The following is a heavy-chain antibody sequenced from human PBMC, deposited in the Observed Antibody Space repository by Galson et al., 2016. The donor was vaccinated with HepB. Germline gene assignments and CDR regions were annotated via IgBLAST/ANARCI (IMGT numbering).Heavy chain of an antibody. CDR2: ISYSNAV. D-gene: IGHD6-13*01. V-gene: IGHV3-48*03. J-gene: IGHJ6*02. CDR3: VRGESNSWYAYKRSQYYSMEV. CDR1: GIDFSRYE. Sequence: SLRLSCAVSGIDFSRYEMNWVRQAPGKGLEWLSHISYSNAVQCAAAVKGRFTISRDNARDLLFLQMSRLRVEDTAIYYCVRGESNSWYAYKRSQYYSMEVWGRGTTVIVSS.